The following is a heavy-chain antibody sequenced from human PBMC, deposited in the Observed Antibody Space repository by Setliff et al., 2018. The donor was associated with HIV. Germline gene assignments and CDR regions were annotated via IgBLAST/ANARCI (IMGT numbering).Heavy chain of an antibody. CDR1: GGSFSNYY. CDR2: INHSGKT. D-gene: IGHD3-9*01. Sequence: SETLSLTCAVYGGSFSNYYWSWIRQPPGKGPEWIGEINHSGKTDYNPSLKNRVTISVDTSKNQFSLKVNSVTAADTAVYYCASTRIPIWFFHYWAQGTLVTVSS. CDR3: ASTRIPIWFFHY. J-gene: IGHJ4*02. V-gene: IGHV4-34*01.